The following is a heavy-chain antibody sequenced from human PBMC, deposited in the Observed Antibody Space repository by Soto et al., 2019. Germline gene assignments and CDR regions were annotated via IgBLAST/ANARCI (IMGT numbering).Heavy chain of an antibody. CDR3: ARTSPIAARPDYYYYYMDV. J-gene: IGHJ6*03. Sequence: SETLSLTCTVSGGSISSYYWSWIRQPPGKGLEWIGYIYYSGSTNYNPSLKSRVTISVDTSKNQFSLKLGSVTAADTAVYYCARTSPIAARPDYYYYYMDVWGKGTTVTVSS. CDR2: IYYSGST. D-gene: IGHD6-6*01. V-gene: IGHV4-59*08. CDR1: GGSISSYY.